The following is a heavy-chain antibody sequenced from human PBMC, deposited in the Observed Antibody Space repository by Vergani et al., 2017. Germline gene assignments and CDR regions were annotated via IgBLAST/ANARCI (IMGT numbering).Heavy chain of an antibody. CDR2: IQFDGSNQ. D-gene: IGHD3-16*01. CDR3: AKHFRGWGIDY. V-gene: IGHV3-30*02. J-gene: IGHJ4*02. Sequence: QVQLVESGGGVVQRGGSLRLSCATSGFTLGNSDMQWISQGPGKGLEFVAFIQFDGSNQYYADSVKGRFTLSRDFSKNTLYLQMNSRRTDDTATYYCAKHFRGWGIDYWGQGTQVIVSS. CDR1: GFTLGNSD.